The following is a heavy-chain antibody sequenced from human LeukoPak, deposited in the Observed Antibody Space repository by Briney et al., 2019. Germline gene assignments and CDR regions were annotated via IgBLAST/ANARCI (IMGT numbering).Heavy chain of an antibody. CDR3: ARSNHYDPADY. CDR2: IYYSGST. D-gene: IGHD3-22*01. Sequence: PSETLSLTCTVSGGSTSSYYWSWIRQPPGKGLEWIGYIYYSGSTNYNPSLKSRVTISVDTSKNQFSLKLSSVTAADTAVYYCARSNHYDPADYWGQGTLVTVSS. V-gene: IGHV4-59*08. CDR1: GGSTSSYY. J-gene: IGHJ4*02.